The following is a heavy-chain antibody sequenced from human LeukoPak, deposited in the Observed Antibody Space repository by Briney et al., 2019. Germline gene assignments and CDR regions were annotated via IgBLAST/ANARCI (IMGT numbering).Heavy chain of an antibody. Sequence: ASVKVSCKASGYTFTGYYMHWVRQATGQGLEWMGWINPNSGGTNYAQKFQGRVTMTRGTSISTAYMELSRLRSDDTAVYYCAREGSKYYYGSGSYGWFDPWGQGTLVTVSS. CDR1: GYTFTGYY. J-gene: IGHJ5*02. V-gene: IGHV1-2*02. D-gene: IGHD3-10*01. CDR3: AREGSKYYYGSGSYGWFDP. CDR2: INPNSGGT.